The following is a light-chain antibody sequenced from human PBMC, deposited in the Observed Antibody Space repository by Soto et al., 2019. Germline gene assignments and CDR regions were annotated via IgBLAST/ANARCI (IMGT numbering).Light chain of an antibody. Sequence: EIVLTQFPATLSLSPGDGATLSCRASQSVSSYLAWYQQKRGQAPRLLIYDSSNRATGIPARFSGSGSGTDFGLIISRLEPEDFAVYYCHQRSVWPLTFGGGTKVEIK. CDR1: QSVSSY. CDR3: HQRSVWPLT. CDR2: DSS. V-gene: IGKV3-11*01. J-gene: IGKJ4*01.